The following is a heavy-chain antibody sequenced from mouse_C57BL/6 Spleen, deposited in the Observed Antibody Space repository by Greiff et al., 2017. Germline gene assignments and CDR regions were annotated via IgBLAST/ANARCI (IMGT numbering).Heavy chain of an antibody. D-gene: IGHD2-4*01. CDR2: IDPSDSDT. CDR1: GYTFTSYW. J-gene: IGHJ4*01. CDR3: ARGYDYAYYYAMDY. Sequence: VQLHQPGAELVRPGSSVKLSCKASGYTFTSYWMHWVKQRPIQGLEWIGNIDPSDSDTHYNQKFKDKATWTVDKSSSTAYMQLSSLTSEDSAVYYCARGYDYAYYYAMDYWGQGTSVTGSS. V-gene: IGHV1-52*01.